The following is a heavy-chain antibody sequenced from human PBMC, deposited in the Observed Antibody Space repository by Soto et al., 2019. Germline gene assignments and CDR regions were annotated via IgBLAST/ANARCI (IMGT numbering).Heavy chain of an antibody. CDR3: ARAGGIVVVVPAAIH. Sequence: QVQLVQSGAEVKKPGASVKVSCKASGYTFTSYGISWVRQAPGQGLEWMGWISAYNGNTNYAQKLQGRVTMTTDTSTSTAYVELRSLRSDDTAVYYCARAGGIVVVVPAAIHWGQGTLVTVSS. V-gene: IGHV1-18*04. CDR1: GYTFTSYG. D-gene: IGHD2-2*01. CDR2: ISAYNGNT. J-gene: IGHJ4*02.